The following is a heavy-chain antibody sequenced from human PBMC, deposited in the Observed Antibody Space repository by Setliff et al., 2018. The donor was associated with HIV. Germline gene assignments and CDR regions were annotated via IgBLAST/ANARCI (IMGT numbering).Heavy chain of an antibody. CDR3: ATQRDIVMVPGQGGFDI. CDR2: ISVYNGNT. Sequence: AAVKVSCKPSTYTFSSYVINWVRQAPGQGLEWMGRISVYNGNTIYAQKLQGRVIMTTATSTSTAYMELRILRSDDPAMYYCATQRDIVMVPGQGGFDIWAQGTMVTVS. CDR1: TYTFSSYV. V-gene: IGHV1-18*01. J-gene: IGHJ3*02. D-gene: IGHD2-2*01.